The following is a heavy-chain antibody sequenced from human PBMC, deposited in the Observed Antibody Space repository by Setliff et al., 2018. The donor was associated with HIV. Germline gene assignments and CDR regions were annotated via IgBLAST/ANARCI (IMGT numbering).Heavy chain of an antibody. V-gene: IGHV4-59*03. J-gene: IGHJ4*02. Sequence: SETLSLTCSVSGDSISRYYWSWIRQSPARGLEWIGYVYHSGTTNFNPSLKSRVTMSLDTSRSQLSLNLRSVTAADTGVYYCAREALLNDHILTAPEYVDIWGQGTQVTVSS. CDR1: GDSISRYY. CDR3: AREALLNDHILTAPEYVDI. D-gene: IGHD1-26*01. CDR2: VYHSGTT.